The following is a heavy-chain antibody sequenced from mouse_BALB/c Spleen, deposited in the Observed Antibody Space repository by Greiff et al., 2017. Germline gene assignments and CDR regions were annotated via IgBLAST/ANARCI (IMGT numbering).Heavy chain of an antibody. CDR3: ASQQGRELDY. Sequence: VQLKQSGAELVRPGALVKLSCKASGFNIKDYYMHWVKQRPEQGLEWIGWIDPENGNTIYDPKFQGKASITADTSSNTAYLQLSSLTSEDTAVYYCASQQGRELDYWGQGTTLTVSS. CDR2: IDPENGNT. J-gene: IGHJ2*01. D-gene: IGHD4-1*02. CDR1: GFNIKDYY. V-gene: IGHV14-1*02.